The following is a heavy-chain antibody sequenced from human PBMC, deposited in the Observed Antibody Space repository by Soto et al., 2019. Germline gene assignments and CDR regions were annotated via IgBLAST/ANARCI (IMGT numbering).Heavy chain of an antibody. CDR1: RDTFATYY. CDR2: MNPYNGNT. J-gene: IGHJ4*02. Sequence: ASVKVSCKASRDTFATYYSHSVRQVTRQGLEWMGWMNPYNGNTGSTQKFQGRVTMTRNTSISTVYMELTSLRSEDTAVYYCARRKERSGPHYFDYWGQGSLVTVSS. D-gene: IGHD6-25*01. V-gene: IGHV1-8*01. CDR3: ARRKERSGPHYFDY.